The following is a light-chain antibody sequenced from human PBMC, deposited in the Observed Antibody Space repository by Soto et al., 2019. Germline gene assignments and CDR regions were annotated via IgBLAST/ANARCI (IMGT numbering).Light chain of an antibody. CDR2: KAS. CDR3: QQYNSYPWT. J-gene: IGKJ1*01. CDR1: QSISSW. Sequence: DIQMTQSPSTLFASVGDRVTITCRASQSISSWLAWYQQKPGKAPKLLIYKASSLGSGVPSRFSGSGSGTEFTLTISSLQPDDFATYYCQQYNSYPWTFGQGTKVDIK. V-gene: IGKV1-5*03.